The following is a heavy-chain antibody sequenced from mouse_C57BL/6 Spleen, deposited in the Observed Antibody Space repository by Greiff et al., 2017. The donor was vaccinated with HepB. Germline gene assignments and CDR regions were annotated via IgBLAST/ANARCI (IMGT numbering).Heavy chain of an antibody. J-gene: IGHJ2*01. V-gene: IGHV1-50*01. CDR2: IDPSDSYT. Sequence: QVQLKQPGAELVKPGASVKLSCKASGYTFTSYWMQWVKQRPGQGLEWIGEIDPSDSYTNYNQKFKGKATLTVDTSSSTAYMQLSSLTSEDSAVYYCARSGSYSNYWGQGTTLTVSS. CDR1: GYTFTSYW. CDR3: ARSGSYSNY. D-gene: IGHD2-5*01.